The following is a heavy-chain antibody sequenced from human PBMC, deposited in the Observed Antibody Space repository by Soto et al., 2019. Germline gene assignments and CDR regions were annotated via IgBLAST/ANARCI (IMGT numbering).Heavy chain of an antibody. J-gene: IGHJ4*02. CDR3: TSSASQDAY. V-gene: IGHV3-48*01. Sequence: EVQLVESGGGLVQPGGSLRLSCVASGFDFNSYSMNWVRQAPGKGLEWISYINSGSTSVFYADSVKGRFTSSRDNAKNSLYLQMNSLRAEDTAVYYCTSSASQDAYWGKGTLVTVSS. CDR2: INSGSTSV. D-gene: IGHD1-26*01. CDR1: GFDFNSYS.